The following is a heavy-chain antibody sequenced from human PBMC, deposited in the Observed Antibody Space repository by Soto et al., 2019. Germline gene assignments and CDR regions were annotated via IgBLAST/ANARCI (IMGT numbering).Heavy chain of an antibody. CDR3: ARVSPFGSSSGWFDP. CDR2: INPKSGGT. V-gene: IGHV1-2*02. CDR1: GYTFTDYY. D-gene: IGHD6-6*01. Sequence: QVQLVQSGAEVKKPGASVKVSCKASGYTFTDYYMLWVRQAPGQGLEWMGWINPKSGGTNYAQKFQVRVTMTRDTSFRTAYMELSRLRFDDTAVYYCARVSPFGSSSGWFDPWGQGTLVTVSS. J-gene: IGHJ5*02.